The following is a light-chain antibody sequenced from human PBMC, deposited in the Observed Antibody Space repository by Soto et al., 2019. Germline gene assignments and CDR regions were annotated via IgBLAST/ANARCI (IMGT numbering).Light chain of an antibody. CDR3: QQRSNWPPVT. Sequence: EIVLTQSPATLSLSRGERATLSCRASQSINRHLAWYRQKPGQAPRLLIYDASNRATGIPARFSGSGSGTDFTLTISSLEPEDFGVYYCQQRSNWPPVTFGGGTKVEIK. CDR1: QSINRH. V-gene: IGKV3-11*01. J-gene: IGKJ4*01. CDR2: DAS.